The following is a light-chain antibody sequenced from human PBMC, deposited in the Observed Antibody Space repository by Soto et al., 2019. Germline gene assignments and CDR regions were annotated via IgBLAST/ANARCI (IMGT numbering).Light chain of an antibody. CDR3: SSFVAGNNYWV. CDR2: EVT. CDR1: SRDVGGFNY. V-gene: IGLV2-8*01. Sequence: QSALTQPPSASGSPGRSVTFSFTGTSRDVGGFNYVSWFQQHPGKAPKLIIYEVTKRPSGVPDRFSASKSGNTASLTVSGLQAEDEADYYCSSFVAGNNYWVFGGGTKLTVL. J-gene: IGLJ3*02.